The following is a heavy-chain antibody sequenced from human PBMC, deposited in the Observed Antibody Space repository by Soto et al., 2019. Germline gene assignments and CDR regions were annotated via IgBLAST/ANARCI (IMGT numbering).Heavy chain of an antibody. J-gene: IGHJ6*02. V-gene: IGHV3-11*01. D-gene: IGHD2-15*01. CDR3: ARARPDIVMVVGETPGYYGMDV. CDR1: GFRFSDYY. CDR2: INSRGSTM. Sequence: GGSLRLSCAAYGFRFSDYYMTWIRQAPGKGLEWVSYINSRGSTMYQADSVRGRFTVSRDNAKNSLYLQMNSLRVEDTAVYFCARARPDIVMVVGETPGYYGMDVWGQGTTVTVSS.